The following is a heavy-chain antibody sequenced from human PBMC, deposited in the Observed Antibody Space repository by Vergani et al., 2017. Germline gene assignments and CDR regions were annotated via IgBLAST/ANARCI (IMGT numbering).Heavy chain of an antibody. Sequence: QVQLVQSGAEVKKPGASVKVSCKASGYPFTSYYMHWVRQAPGQGLEWMGIINPSGGSTSYAQKFQGRVTMTRDTSTSTVYMELSSLRSEDTAVYYCAMSWGFTCYGMDVWGQGTTVTVSS. J-gene: IGHJ6*02. CDR1: GYPFTSYY. D-gene: IGHD7-27*01. CDR2: INPSGGST. CDR3: AMSWGFTCYGMDV. V-gene: IGHV1-46*03.